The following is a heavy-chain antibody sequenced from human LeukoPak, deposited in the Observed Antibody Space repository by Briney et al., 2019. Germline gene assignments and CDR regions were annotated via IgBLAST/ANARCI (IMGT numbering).Heavy chain of an antibody. Sequence: GGSLRLSCAASGFTLSPFSNAWMSWVRQAPGKGLEWVGRIKSKSDGGTTDFAAPVKGRFTMSRDDSENTVSLQMNSLKIEDTAVYFCTQGVAKAYSWGQGTLDTVSS. CDR2: IKSKSDGGTT. CDR3: TQGVAKAYS. J-gene: IGHJ4*02. D-gene: IGHD5-12*01. CDR1: GFTLSPFSNAW. V-gene: IGHV3-15*01.